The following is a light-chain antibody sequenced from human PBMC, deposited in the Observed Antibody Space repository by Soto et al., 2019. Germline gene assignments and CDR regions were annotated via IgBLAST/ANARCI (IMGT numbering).Light chain of an antibody. J-gene: IGLJ1*01. Sequence: QSVLTQPPSASGTPGQRITISCSGSTSNIESHAVNWYQQVPGTAPKLIINTNNQRPSGVPDRFSGSKSGASASLAISVLQSEDEATYYCATWDDSRKGLFGTGTKVTV. CDR2: TNN. CDR3: ATWDDSRKGL. V-gene: IGLV1-44*01. CDR1: TSNIESHA.